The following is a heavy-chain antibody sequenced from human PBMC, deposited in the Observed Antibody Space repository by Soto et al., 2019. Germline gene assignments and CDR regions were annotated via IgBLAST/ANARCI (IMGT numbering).Heavy chain of an antibody. D-gene: IGHD3-22*01. CDR2: VKSKNDGGTT. J-gene: IGHJ4*01. Sequence: GGSLRLSCAAAGFTFSDAWINWVRQAPGKGLEWVGRVKSKNDGGTTDFAAPVKGRFAISRDDSKNMVYLEMNSLQTEDTAIYYCTTDSYITSIIVRFDYWGHGTLVTVSS. V-gene: IGHV3-15*07. CDR1: GFTFSDAW. CDR3: TTDSYITSIIVRFDY.